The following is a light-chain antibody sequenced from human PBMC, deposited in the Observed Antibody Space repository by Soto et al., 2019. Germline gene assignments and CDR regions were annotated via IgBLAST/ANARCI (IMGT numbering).Light chain of an antibody. CDR3: GAWDDSLNGVV. CDR2: SNN. J-gene: IGLJ3*02. Sequence: QSVLTQPPSASGTPGQRVTISCSGSSSNIGSKTVNWYQQLPGTAPKLLIYSNNQRPSGVPDRFSGSKSGTSASLAISGLQPEDEADYYCGAWDDSLNGVVFGGGTKLTV. V-gene: IGLV1-44*01. CDR1: SSNIGSKT.